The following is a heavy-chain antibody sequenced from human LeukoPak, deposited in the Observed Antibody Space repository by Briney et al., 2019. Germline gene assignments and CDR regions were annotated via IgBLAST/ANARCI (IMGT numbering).Heavy chain of an antibody. CDR2: ISSSSSYI. Sequence: GGSLRLSCAASGFTFSSYSMNWVRQAPGKGLEWVSSISSSSSYIYYADSVKGRFTISRDNAKNSLYLQMNSLRAEDTAVYYCARDSPGTTPVTTLPYYYYYYMDVWGKGTTVTVSS. D-gene: IGHD4-17*01. CDR3: ARDSPGTTPVTTLPYYYYYYMDV. CDR1: GFTFSSYS. J-gene: IGHJ6*03. V-gene: IGHV3-21*01.